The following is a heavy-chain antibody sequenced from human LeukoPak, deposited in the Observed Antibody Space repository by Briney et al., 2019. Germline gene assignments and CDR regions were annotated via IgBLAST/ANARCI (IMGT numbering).Heavy chain of an antibody. V-gene: IGHV3-23*01. J-gene: IGHJ3*02. CDR2: ISGSGGTT. Sequence: GGFLRLSCAASGLTFSSYTMSWVRQAPGKGLEWVSAISGSGGTTYHADSVKGRFTISRDISKNTLYLQMISLRAEDTAVYYCAKGLTAWYAFDIWGQGTMVTVSS. D-gene: IGHD2-21*02. CDR3: AKGLTAWYAFDI. CDR1: GLTFSSYT.